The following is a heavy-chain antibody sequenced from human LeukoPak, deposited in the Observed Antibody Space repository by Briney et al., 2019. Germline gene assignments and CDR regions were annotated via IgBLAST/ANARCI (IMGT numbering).Heavy chain of an antibody. D-gene: IGHD5-12*01. CDR1: GYSFTNYW. CDR3: ARRLTDYSGYDWGAFDI. J-gene: IGHJ3*02. Sequence: GESLKISCKGSGYSFTNYWIGWVRQMPGKGLEWMGIIYPGDSDTRYSPSFQGQVTISADKSISTAYLQWSSLKASDTAMYYCARRLTDYSGYDWGAFDIWGQGTMVTVSS. V-gene: IGHV5-51*01. CDR2: IYPGDSDT.